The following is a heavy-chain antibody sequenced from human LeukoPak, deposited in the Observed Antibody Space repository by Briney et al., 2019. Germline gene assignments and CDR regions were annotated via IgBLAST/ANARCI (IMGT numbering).Heavy chain of an antibody. V-gene: IGHV3-30-3*01. Sequence: PGGSLRLSCAASGFTFSSYAMHWVRQAPGKGLEWVAVISYDGSNKYYADSVKGRFTISRDNSKNTLYLQMNSLRAEDTAVYYCARGHVSAFDIWGQGTMVTVSS. CDR1: GFTFSSYA. D-gene: IGHD3-16*01. CDR3: ARGHVSAFDI. CDR2: ISYDGSNK. J-gene: IGHJ3*02.